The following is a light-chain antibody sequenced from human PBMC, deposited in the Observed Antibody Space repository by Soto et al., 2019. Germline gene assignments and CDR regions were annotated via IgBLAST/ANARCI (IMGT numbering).Light chain of an antibody. J-gene: IGKJ4*01. CDR2: GAS. Sequence: EIVMTQSPATLSVSPGERATLSCRASQSVSSNLAWYQQNPGQAPRLLIYGASTRATGIPARFSGSGSGAEFTLTISSLQSEDFVVYYCQQHSNWPLTFGGGTKVDIK. CDR3: QQHSNWPLT. V-gene: IGKV3-15*01. CDR1: QSVSSN.